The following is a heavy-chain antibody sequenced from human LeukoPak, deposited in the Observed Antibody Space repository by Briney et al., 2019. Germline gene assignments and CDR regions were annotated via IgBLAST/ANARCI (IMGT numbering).Heavy chain of an antibody. D-gene: IGHD1-26*01. J-gene: IGHJ3*01. V-gene: IGHV3-30*03. CDR1: GFTFSSYS. Sequence: PRRSLRLSSAASGFTFSSYSMHWVRQAPGKGLEWGTAVSYDGSNQYYTDSVKGRFTISTDNSRNTLYLKMTSLRAEDTAVYYCGMSGDRVPLQDDVFDVWGRGTMVTVST. CDR3: GMSGDRVPLQDDVFDV. CDR2: VSYDGSNQ.